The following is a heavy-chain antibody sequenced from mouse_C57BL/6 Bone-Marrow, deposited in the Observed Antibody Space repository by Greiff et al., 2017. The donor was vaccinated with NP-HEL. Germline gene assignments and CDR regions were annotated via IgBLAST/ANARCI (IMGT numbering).Heavy chain of an antibody. J-gene: IGHJ4*01. V-gene: IGHV1-55*01. D-gene: IGHD1-1*01. CDR2: IYPGSGST. CDR3: AILLRTLYYAMDY. Sequence: QVQLQQPGAELVKPGASVKMSCKASGYTFTSYWITWVKQRPGQGLAWIGDIYPGSGSTNYNEQFKSKATLTVDTSSSTAYMQLSSLTSEDSAVYYCAILLRTLYYAMDYWGQGTSVTVSS. CDR1: GYTFTSYW.